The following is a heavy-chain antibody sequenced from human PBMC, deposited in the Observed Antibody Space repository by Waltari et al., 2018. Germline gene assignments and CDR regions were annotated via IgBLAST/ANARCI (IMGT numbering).Heavy chain of an antibody. Sequence: QLQLQESGPGLVKPSETLSLTCTVSGGSISSSSYYWGWIRQPPGKGLEWIGSIYYSGSTYYTPSLKSRVTISVDTSKNQFSLKLSSVTAADTAVYYCASVYSGGSMVQGVIFFDYWGQGTLVTVSS. V-gene: IGHV4-39*07. CDR3: ASVYSGGSMVQGVIFFDY. D-gene: IGHD3-10*01. CDR1: GGSISSSSYY. J-gene: IGHJ4*02. CDR2: IYYSGST.